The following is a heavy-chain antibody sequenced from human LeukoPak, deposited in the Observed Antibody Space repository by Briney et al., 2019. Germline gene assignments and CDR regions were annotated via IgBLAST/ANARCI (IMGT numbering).Heavy chain of an antibody. CDR2: IIPILGIA. V-gene: IGHV1-69*04. J-gene: IGHJ4*02. CDR1: GGTFSSYA. Sequence: PVKVSCKASGGTFSSYAISWVRQAPGQGLEWMGRIIPILGIANYAQKFQGRVTITADKSTSTAYMELSSLRSEDTAVYYCAREKAAAGTWYFDYWGQGTLVTVSS. CDR3: AREKAAAGTWYFDY. D-gene: IGHD6-13*01.